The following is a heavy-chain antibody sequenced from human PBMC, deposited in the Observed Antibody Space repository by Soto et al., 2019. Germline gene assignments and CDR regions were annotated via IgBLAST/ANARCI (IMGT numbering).Heavy chain of an antibody. D-gene: IGHD2-2*01. CDR3: SSCPAETEFCHFYDS. CDR2: ITAGNGQT. V-gene: IGHV1-3*01. Sequence: QVHLVQSGAEVREPGASVKVSCKASGFSFGNYGIYWVRQAPGQRFEWMGWITAGNGQTEYSQKFQGRVAFSRDTSATTAYMELSSLRSEHSAVSYCSSCPAETEFCHFYDSLGQGTQVTVSS. CDR1: GFSFGNYG. J-gene: IGHJ4*02.